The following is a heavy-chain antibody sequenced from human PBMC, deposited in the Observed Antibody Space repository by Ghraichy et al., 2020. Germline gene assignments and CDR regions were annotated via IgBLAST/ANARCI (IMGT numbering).Heavy chain of an antibody. J-gene: IGHJ4*02. Sequence: GGSLRLSCAASGFTFSNYAMSWVRQAPGKGLEWVSAISGNGDSAYYADSAKGRFTISRDNSKNTLYLHMNSLRAEDTAVYYCAKARTTHQHLVTYWGQGTLVTVSS. V-gene: IGHV3-23*01. D-gene: IGHD1-14*01. CDR2: ISGNGDSA. CDR3: AKARTTHQHLVTY. CDR1: GFTFSNYA.